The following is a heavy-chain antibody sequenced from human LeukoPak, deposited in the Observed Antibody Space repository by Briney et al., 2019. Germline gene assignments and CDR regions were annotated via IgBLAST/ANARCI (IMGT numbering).Heavy chain of an antibody. CDR2: IWYNGNT. D-gene: IGHD4-23*01. J-gene: IGHJ4*02. CDR1: GFTFSTYG. CDR3: AREEGVDGTSGINN. Sequence: GGSLRLSCAASGFTFSTYGMHWVRQAPGKGLEWVSDIWYNGNTYYADSVKGRFTISRDDSKSTLYLQMNSLRAEDTAVYYCAREEGVDGTSGINNWGQGTLVIVSS. V-gene: IGHV3-33*01.